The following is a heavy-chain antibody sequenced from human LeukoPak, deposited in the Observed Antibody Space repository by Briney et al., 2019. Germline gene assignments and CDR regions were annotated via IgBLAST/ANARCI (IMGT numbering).Heavy chain of an antibody. CDR3: ARPLTTSGWYFDL. V-gene: IGHV1-2*02. J-gene: IGHJ2*01. Sequence: ASVKVSCKASGYTFTGFYIHWVRQAPGQGLEWMGWINPNSGGTNYAQKFQGGVTMTRDTSISTAYMELSSLRSDDTAIYYCARPLTTSGWYFDLWGRGTLVTVSS. CDR2: INPNSGGT. CDR1: GYTFTGFY. D-gene: IGHD1-14*01.